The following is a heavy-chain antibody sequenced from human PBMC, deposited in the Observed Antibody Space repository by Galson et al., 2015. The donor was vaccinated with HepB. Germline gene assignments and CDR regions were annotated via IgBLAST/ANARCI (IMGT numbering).Heavy chain of an antibody. D-gene: IGHD6-19*01. CDR3: ARDADPGYSSGWYNLYFDF. V-gene: IGHV3-30-3*01. Sequence: SLRLSCAASGFTFRSYAMHWVRQAPGKGLEWAAVISHDGGNEYYADSVKGRFTISRDNSKNTLYLQMDSLRAEDTAVYYCARDADPGYSSGWYNLYFDFWGQGTLVTVSS. J-gene: IGHJ4*02. CDR1: GFTFRSYA. CDR2: ISHDGGNE.